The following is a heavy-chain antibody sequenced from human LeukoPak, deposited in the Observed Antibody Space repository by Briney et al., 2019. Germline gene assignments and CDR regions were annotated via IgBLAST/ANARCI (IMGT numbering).Heavy chain of an antibody. V-gene: IGHV3-48*01. CDR1: GFTFSSYS. J-gene: IGHJ4*02. Sequence: GGSLRLSCAASGFTFSSYSMNWVRQAPGKGLEWVSYISSSSSTIYYADSVKGRFTISRDNARNTLYLQMNSLRAEDTAVYYCARDYYCSGGSCNYFDYWGQGTLVTVSS. D-gene: IGHD2-15*01. CDR3: ARDYYCSGGSCNYFDY. CDR2: ISSSSSTI.